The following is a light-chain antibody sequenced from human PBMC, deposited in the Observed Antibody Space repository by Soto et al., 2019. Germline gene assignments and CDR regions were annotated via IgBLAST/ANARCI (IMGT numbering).Light chain of an antibody. V-gene: IGKV1-33*01. CDR2: DAS. J-gene: IGKJ1*01. CDR1: QDISNY. CDR3: IQYDDWHRT. Sequence: DIQMTQSPSSLSASVGDRVTITCQASQDISNYLNWYQQKPGKAPKLLIYDASDLETGVQSRFGGSGSGTDFTLTIRSLQSEDFAVYYCIQYDDWHRTFGQGTKVDIK.